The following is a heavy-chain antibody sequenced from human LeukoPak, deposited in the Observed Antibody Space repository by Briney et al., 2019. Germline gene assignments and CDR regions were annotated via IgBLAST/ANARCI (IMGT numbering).Heavy chain of an antibody. D-gene: IGHD3-22*01. CDR1: GFTFSTCS. J-gene: IGHJ4*02. CDR2: IYDGGKT. V-gene: IGHV3-23*03. Sequence: GGSLRRSCAASGFTFSTCSMNWVRQAPGKGLEWVSIIYDGGKTYYADSVKGRFTISRDNSRNTLYLQMNSLRAEDTAVYYCAKEIYYDNTGPQYWGQGTLVTVSS. CDR3: AKEIYYDNTGPQY.